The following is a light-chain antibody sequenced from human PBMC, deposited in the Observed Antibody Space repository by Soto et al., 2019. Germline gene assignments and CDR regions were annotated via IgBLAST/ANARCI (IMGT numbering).Light chain of an antibody. CDR2: DVN. Sequence: QSVLTQPPSASVSPGQSVAISCTGTSSDVGAYDYVSWYQQHPGKAPKLLIYDVNKRPSGVPDRFSGSKSGNTASLTVSGLQAEDEADYYCSSYAGTHIVFGTGTKVTVL. CDR3: SSYAGTHIV. V-gene: IGLV2-8*01. CDR1: SSDVGAYDY. J-gene: IGLJ1*01.